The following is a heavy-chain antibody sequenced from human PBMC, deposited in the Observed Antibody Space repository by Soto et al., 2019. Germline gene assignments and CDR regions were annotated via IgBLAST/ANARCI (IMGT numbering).Heavy chain of an antibody. CDR1: GGTFSSYT. V-gene: IGHV1-69*02. CDR3: ARFENIKYGMDV. J-gene: IGHJ6*02. CDR2: IIPILGIA. Sequence: QVQLVQSGAEVKKPGSSVKVSCKASGGTFSSYTISWVRQAPGQGLEWMGRIIPILGIANYAQKFQGRVTITADKSTSKAYMELSSLRSEDTAVYYCARFENIKYGMDVWGQGTTVTVSS.